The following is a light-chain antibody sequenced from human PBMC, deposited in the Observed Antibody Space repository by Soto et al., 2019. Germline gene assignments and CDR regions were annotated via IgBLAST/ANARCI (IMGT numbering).Light chain of an antibody. J-gene: IGLJ3*02. CDR1: SSNIGSNT. CDR3: AAWDASLHGGV. Sequence: QSVLTQPPSTSGTPGQRVTISCSGSSSNIGSNTVNWYQQLPGTAPKLLLYSNHQRPSGVPERFSGSKSGTSASLAISGLQSEDEADYFCAAWDASLHGGVFGGGTKLPS. V-gene: IGLV1-44*01. CDR2: SNH.